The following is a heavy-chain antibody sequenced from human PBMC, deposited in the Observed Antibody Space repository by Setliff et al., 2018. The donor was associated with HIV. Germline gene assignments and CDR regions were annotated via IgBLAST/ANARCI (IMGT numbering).Heavy chain of an antibody. V-gene: IGHV4-34*01. J-gene: IGHJ5*02. CDR1: GGFSDRYF. CDR2: INHSGST. D-gene: IGHD2-15*01. CDR3: ARGQGSSGWFDP. Sequence: SETLSLTCTVSGGFSDRYFWSWIRQPPGKGLEWIGEINHSGSTNYNPSLKSRVTISVDTSRNQFSLKLSSVTAADTAVYYCARGQGSSGWFDPWGQGTLVTVSS.